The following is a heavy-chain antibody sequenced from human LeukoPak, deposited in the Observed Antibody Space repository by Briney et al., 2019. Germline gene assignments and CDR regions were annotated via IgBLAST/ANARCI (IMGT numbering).Heavy chain of an antibody. CDR3: AKDPYDLWSGYYPYFDY. J-gene: IGHJ4*02. D-gene: IGHD3-3*01. Sequence: PGGSLRLSCAASGFTFSSYAMSWVRQAPGKGLEWVSAISGSGGSTYYADSVKGRFTISRDNSKNTLYLQMNSLRAEDAAVYYCAKDPYDLWSGYYPYFDYWGQGTLVTVSS. CDR1: GFTFSSYA. V-gene: IGHV3-23*01. CDR2: ISGSGGST.